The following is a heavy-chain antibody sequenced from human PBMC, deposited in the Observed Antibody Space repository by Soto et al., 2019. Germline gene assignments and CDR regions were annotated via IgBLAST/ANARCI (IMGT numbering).Heavy chain of an antibody. CDR2: MNPNSCNT. Sequence: VQLLQSGAEVKKPGASVTVSCKASGYTFTRYDINWVRQATGQGLAWMGWMNPNSCNTGYAKKFQCRVTMTRHTTISTAYMELSSLRSEDTAVYYCSGVLGYSRYDYCFDIWFQGTMVTVSS. V-gene: IGHV1-8*01. D-gene: IGHD5-12*01. CDR1: GYTFTRYD. J-gene: IGHJ3*02. CDR3: SGVLGYSRYDYCFDI.